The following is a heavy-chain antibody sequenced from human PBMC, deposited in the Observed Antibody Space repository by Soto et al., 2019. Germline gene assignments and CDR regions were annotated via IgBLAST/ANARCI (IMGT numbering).Heavy chain of an antibody. CDR1: GFTFSSYA. J-gene: IGHJ5*02. V-gene: IGHV3-23*01. D-gene: IGHD2-8*01. CDR2: ISGSGGST. CDR3: AKDSSYCTNGVCYNWFDP. Sequence: GGSLRLSCAASGFTFSSYAMSWVRQAPGKGLEWVSAISGSGGSTYYADSVKGRFTISRDNSKNTLYLQMNSLRAEDTAVYYCAKDSSYCTNGVCYNWFDPWGQGTLVTVSS.